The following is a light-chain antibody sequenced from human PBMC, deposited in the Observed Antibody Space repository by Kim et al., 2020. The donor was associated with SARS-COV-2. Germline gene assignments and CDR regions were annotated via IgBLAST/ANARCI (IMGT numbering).Light chain of an antibody. CDR3: SSYTRSNTLI. V-gene: IGLV2-14*03. Sequence: QSALTQPASVSGSPGQSITVSCTGTRFDVGTYNYVSWYQQHPGKVPKLIMYDVSKRPSGVSYRFSGSKSGNTSSLTISGLQDDDEADYYCSSYTRSNTLIFGGGTQLTVL. CDR2: DVS. CDR1: RFDVGTYNY. J-gene: IGLJ2*01.